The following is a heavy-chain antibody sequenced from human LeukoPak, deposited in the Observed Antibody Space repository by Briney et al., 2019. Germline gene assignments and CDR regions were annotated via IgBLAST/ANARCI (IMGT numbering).Heavy chain of an antibody. Sequence: GGSLRLSCAAFGFTFSDYYMSWIRQAPGKGLEWVSYIGGSGSYIYYADSVKGRFTISRDNSKNTLYLQMNSLRAEDTAVYYCARGGEDYGDFSDYWGQGTLVTVSS. CDR1: GFTFSDYY. D-gene: IGHD4-17*01. J-gene: IGHJ4*02. CDR2: IGGSGSYI. V-gene: IGHV3-11*01. CDR3: ARGGEDYGDFSDY.